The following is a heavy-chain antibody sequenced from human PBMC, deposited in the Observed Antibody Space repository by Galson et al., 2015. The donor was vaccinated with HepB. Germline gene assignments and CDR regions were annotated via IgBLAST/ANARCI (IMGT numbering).Heavy chain of an antibody. CDR1: GFTFGRDG. J-gene: IGHJ4*02. CDR2: ISGSGDYV. CDR3: ARDRGGGGGGADFLDY. Sequence: SLRLSCAASGFTFGRDGLSWVRQAPGKGLEWVSVISGSGDYVNYADSVKGRFTISRDNSRNTLYLHMNSLRDEDTAVYYCARDRGGGGGGADFLDYWGLGTLVTVSS. V-gene: IGHV3-23*01. D-gene: IGHD3-10*01.